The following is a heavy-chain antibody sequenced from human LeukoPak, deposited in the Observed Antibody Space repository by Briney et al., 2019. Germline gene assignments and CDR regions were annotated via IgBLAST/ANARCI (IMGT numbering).Heavy chain of an antibody. CDR3: AREYCSSTSCYRDYYYYYGMDV. CDR2: MNPNSGNT. Sequence: ASVKVSCKASGYTFTSYDINWVRQATGQGLEWMGWMNPNSGNTGYAQKFQGRVTMTRNTSISTAYMELSSLRSEDTAVYYCAREYCSSTSCYRDYYYYYGMDVWGQGTTVTVSS. J-gene: IGHJ6*02. D-gene: IGHD2-2*02. CDR1: GYTFTSYD. V-gene: IGHV1-8*01.